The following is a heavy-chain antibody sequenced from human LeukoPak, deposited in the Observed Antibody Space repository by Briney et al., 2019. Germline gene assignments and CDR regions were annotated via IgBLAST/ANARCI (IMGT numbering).Heavy chain of an antibody. CDR3: ARRHWGPIDY. Sequence: SETLSLTRTVSGGSLSVYYCSWSRQPPGKGLEWIGYIYYSGSTNYNPSLKSRVAISVDTSKNQFSLKLSSVTAADTAVYYCARRHWGPIDYWGQGTLVTVSS. D-gene: IGHD7-27*01. CDR1: GGSLSVYY. J-gene: IGHJ4*02. V-gene: IGHV4-59*08. CDR2: IYYSGST.